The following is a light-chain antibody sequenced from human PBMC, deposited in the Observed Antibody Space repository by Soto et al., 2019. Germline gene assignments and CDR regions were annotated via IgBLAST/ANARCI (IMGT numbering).Light chain of an antibody. J-gene: IGKJ1*01. CDR3: QQYNNWPPDT. V-gene: IGKV1-39*01. CDR1: QRISTY. Sequence: DIEMTQSPSSLSASVGDRVTITCRASQRISTYLNWYQQKPGKAPKLLIYAASSLQSGVPSKFSGSGSGTDFTLTISNLQPEDFAVYYCQQYNNWPPDTFGQGTKVDIK. CDR2: AAS.